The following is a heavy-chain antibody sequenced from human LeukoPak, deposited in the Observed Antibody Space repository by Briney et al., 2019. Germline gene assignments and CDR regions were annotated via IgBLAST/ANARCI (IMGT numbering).Heavy chain of an antibody. CDR2: IKQDGSEK. CDR3: AREGGGYCSSTSCYLDY. CDR1: GFTFSSYW. J-gene: IGHJ4*02. Sequence: PGGSLRLSCAASGFTFSSYWMSWVRQAPGKGLDWVANIKQDGSEKYYVDSVKGRFTISRDNAKNSLYLQMNSLRAEDTAVYYCAREGGGYCSSTSCYLDYWGQGTLVTVSS. V-gene: IGHV3-7*01. D-gene: IGHD2-2*01.